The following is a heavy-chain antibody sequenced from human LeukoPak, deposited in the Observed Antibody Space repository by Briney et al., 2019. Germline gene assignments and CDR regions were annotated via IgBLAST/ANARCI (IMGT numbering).Heavy chain of an antibody. Sequence: GGSLRLSCVASGFTFSSYWMSWVRQAPGKGLEWVANIKQDGSEKCYVDSVRGRFTISRDNVKNSLYLQMNSLRAEDTAVYYCARGGKFYYDSSGYPGDYWGQGTLVTVSP. D-gene: IGHD3-22*01. CDR3: ARGGKFYYDSSGYPGDY. CDR2: IKQDGSEK. CDR1: GFTFSSYW. V-gene: IGHV3-7*01. J-gene: IGHJ4*02.